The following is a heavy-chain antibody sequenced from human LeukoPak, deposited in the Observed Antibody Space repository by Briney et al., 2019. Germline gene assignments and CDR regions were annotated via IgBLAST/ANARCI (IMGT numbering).Heavy chain of an antibody. V-gene: IGHV4-34*01. CDR2: INHSGST. Sequence: SETLSLTCAVYGGSFSGYYWSWIRQPPGKGLEWIGEINHSGSTNYNPSLKSRVTISVDTSKNQFSLKLSSVTAADTAVYYCASSSYYYDSSGFFGWGQGTLVTVSS. CDR3: ASSSYYYDSSGFFG. J-gene: IGHJ4*02. D-gene: IGHD3-22*01. CDR1: GGSFSGYY.